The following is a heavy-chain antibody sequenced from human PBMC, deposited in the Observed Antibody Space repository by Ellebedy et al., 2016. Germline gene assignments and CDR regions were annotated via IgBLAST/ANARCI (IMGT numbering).Heavy chain of an antibody. CDR1: GFRISGHW. CDR2: IEQDGSTK. V-gene: IGHV3-7*01. D-gene: IGHD3-10*02. CDR3: ACSRVGYGLDI. Sequence: GESLKISCAASGFRISGHWMSWVRQAPGKGLEWVANIEQDGSTKYFVHSETGRFTISRDNAKNSIYLQMNRLGADDTAFYYCACSRVGYGLDIWGQGKKVTVSS. J-gene: IGHJ3*02.